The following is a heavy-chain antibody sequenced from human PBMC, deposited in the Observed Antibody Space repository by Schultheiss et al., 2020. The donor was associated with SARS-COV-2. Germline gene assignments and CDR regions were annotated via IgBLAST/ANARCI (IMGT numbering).Heavy chain of an antibody. Sequence: SETLSLTCTVSGGSISSYYWSWIRQPAGKGLEWIGRIYTSGSTNYNPSLKSRVTISVDTSKNQFSLKLSSVTAADTAVYYCARDGGGGIVEGGWFDPWGQGTLVTVSS. CDR3: ARDGGGGIVEGGWFDP. D-gene: IGHD2-15*01. CDR1: GGSISSYY. V-gene: IGHV4-4*07. CDR2: IYTSGST. J-gene: IGHJ5*02.